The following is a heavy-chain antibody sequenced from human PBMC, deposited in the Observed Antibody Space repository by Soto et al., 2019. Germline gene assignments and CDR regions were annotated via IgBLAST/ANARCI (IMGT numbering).Heavy chain of an antibody. CDR1: VFIFSTYA. J-gene: IGHJ3*02. Sequence: EVQLLQTGGGLVQPGGSLSLSCAASVFIFSTYAMNWVRQAPGKGLEWVSAISNSGDSAYYAESVRGRFTISRDNSINTLYLQMRSLRPEDTAVYYCAHPRGYGVFDAADIWGQGTMVTVSS. CDR3: AHPRGYGVFDAADI. D-gene: IGHD4-17*01. CDR2: ISNSGDSA. V-gene: IGHV3-23*01.